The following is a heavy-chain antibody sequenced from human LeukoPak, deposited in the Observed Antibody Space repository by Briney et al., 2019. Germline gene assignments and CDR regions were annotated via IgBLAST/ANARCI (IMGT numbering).Heavy chain of an antibody. Sequence: GGSLRLSCAASGFTFSSYSMNWVRQAPGKGLEWVSYIISSSSTIYYADSVKGRFTISRDNAKNSLYLQMNSLRAEDTAVYYCARERDSGLYYYDSSGYCLFDYWGQGTLVTVSS. J-gene: IGHJ4*02. CDR1: GFTFSSYS. V-gene: IGHV3-48*04. CDR3: ARERDSGLYYYDSSGYCLFDY. CDR2: IISSSSTI. D-gene: IGHD3-22*01.